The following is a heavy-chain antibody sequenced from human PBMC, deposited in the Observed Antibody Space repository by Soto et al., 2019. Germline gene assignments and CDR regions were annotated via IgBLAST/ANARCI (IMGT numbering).Heavy chain of an antibody. CDR2: IIPIFGTA. CDR1: GGTFSSYA. Sequence: ASVKVSCKASGGTFSSYAISWVRQAPGQGLEWMGGIIPIFGTANYAQKFQGRVTITADESTSTAYMELSSLRSEDTAVYYCAGSDGSYSSSYYDMDVWGKGTTVTVSS. V-gene: IGHV1-69*13. D-gene: IGHD6-6*01. J-gene: IGHJ6*03. CDR3: AGSDGSYSSSYYDMDV.